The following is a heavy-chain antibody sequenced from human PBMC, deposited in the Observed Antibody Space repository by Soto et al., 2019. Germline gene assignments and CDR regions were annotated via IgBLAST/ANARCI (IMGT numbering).Heavy chain of an antibody. CDR3: VSQRTTVPTQAYFDY. V-gene: IGHV4-39*01. CDR2: VYYRGRS. D-gene: IGHD4-17*01. J-gene: IGHJ4*02. Sequence: SETLSLTCTVSGGSVTNSSYYWGWIRQSPGKGLEWIGSVYYRGRSYSKSSVKSRVTISVDTSKNRFSLSLSSVTASDTAVYFCVSQRTTVPTQAYFDYWGPGALVTVSS. CDR1: GGSVTNSSYY.